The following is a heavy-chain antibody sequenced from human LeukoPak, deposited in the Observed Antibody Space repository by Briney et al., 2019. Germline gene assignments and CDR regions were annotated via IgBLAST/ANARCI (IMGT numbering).Heavy chain of an antibody. Sequence: GGSLRLSCAASGFTFSSYWMSWVRQAPGKGLEWVANIKQDGSEKYYVDSVKGRFTISRDNAKNSLYLQMNSLRAEDTAVYYCARQGAAAGFYYMDVWGKGTTVTVSS. CDR3: ARQGAAAGFYYMDV. CDR2: IKQDGSEK. J-gene: IGHJ6*03. V-gene: IGHV3-7*01. CDR1: GFTFSSYW. D-gene: IGHD6-13*01.